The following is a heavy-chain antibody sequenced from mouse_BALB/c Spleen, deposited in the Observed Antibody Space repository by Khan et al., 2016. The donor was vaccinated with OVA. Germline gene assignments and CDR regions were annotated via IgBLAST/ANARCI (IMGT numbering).Heavy chain of an antibody. V-gene: IGHV1-4*01. CDR3: AKEGAYNRSGGWFAY. D-gene: IGHD2-14*01. CDR1: GYTFTTYT. CDR2: IIPSNDYT. J-gene: IGHJ2*01. Sequence: QVQLQQSGAELARPGASVKMSCKASGYTFTTYTIHWVKQRPGQGLEWIGYIIPSNDYTNYNQKFKDRATLTADKSSSTAYMQLSSLTSEDSAVYYCAKEGAYNRSGGWFAYWGQGTTLTVSS.